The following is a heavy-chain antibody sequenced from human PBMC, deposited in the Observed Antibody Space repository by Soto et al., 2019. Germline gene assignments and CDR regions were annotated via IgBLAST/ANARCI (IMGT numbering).Heavy chain of an antibody. V-gene: IGHV3-30-3*01. Sequence: QVQLVESGGGVVPPGASLRLSCTASGFMFSAYAMLWVRQAPGKGLEWVAAMSYDGTNTYYADSVKGRFTISRDNSKNTLFLQMSSLTADDSAVYYCARDPSPYTSGWYGIDFWGLGTLVTVSS. D-gene: IGHD6-19*01. CDR3: ARDPSPYTSGWYGIDF. CDR1: GFMFSAYA. CDR2: MSYDGTNT. J-gene: IGHJ4*01.